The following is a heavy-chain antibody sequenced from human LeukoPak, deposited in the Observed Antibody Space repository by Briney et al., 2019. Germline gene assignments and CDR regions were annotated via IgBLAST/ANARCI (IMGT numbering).Heavy chain of an antibody. CDR1: GGSISSGGYY. CDR2: IYYSGST. Sequence: PSQTLSLTCTVSGGSISSGGYYWSWIRQHPGKGLEWIGYIYYSGSTYYNPSLKSRVTISVDTSKNQFSLKLSSVTAADTAVYYCARYGDDYGDLSGAFDIWGQGTMVTVSS. CDR3: ARYGDDYGDLSGAFDI. J-gene: IGHJ3*02. V-gene: IGHV4-31*03. D-gene: IGHD4-17*01.